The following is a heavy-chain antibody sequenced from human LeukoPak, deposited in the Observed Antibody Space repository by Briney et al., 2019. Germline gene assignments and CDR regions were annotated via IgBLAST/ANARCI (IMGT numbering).Heavy chain of an antibody. CDR3: ARDQPIGYNYGYPFDN. CDR1: AFTFSDYY. D-gene: IGHD5-18*01. Sequence: GGSLRLSCAASAFTFSDYYMSWLRQAPVKGLEWVSYICSSGSTIYYADSVKGRFTISRDNAKNSLYLQMNNLRVEDTAVYYCARDQPIGYNYGYPFDNWGQGTLVTVSS. V-gene: IGHV3-11*04. J-gene: IGHJ4*02. CDR2: ICSSGSTI.